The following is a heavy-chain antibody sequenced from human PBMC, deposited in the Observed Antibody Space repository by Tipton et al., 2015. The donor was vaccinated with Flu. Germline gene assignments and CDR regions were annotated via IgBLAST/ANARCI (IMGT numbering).Heavy chain of an antibody. CDR3: ARGGSNYYDSSGYYFGY. V-gene: IGHV1-8*01. J-gene: IGHJ4*02. CDR2: MNPNSGNT. CDR1: GYTFTSYD. Sequence: QLVQSGAEVKKPGASVKVSCKASGYTFTSYDINWVRQATGQGLEWMGWMNPNSGNTGYAQKFQGRVTMTRNTSISTAYMELSSLRSEDTAVYYCARGGSNYYDSSGYYFGYWGQGTLVTVSS. D-gene: IGHD3-22*01.